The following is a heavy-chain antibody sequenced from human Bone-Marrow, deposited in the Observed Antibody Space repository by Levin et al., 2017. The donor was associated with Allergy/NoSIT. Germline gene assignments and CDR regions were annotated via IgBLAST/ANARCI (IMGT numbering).Heavy chain of an antibody. V-gene: IGHV3-48*03. J-gene: IGHJ6*02. CDR2: ISSSGSST. D-gene: IGHD3/OR15-3a*01. CDR1: GFTFSNYE. CDR3: ARGTYYDFWTHSYGMDV. Sequence: HTGGSLRLSCASSGFTFSNYEMDWVRQAPGQGLAWVSYISSSGSSTSYAESVKGRFTISRDNTKNLVYLQMNGLRVEDTAVYYCARGTYYDFWTHSYGMDVWGQGTTVTVSS.